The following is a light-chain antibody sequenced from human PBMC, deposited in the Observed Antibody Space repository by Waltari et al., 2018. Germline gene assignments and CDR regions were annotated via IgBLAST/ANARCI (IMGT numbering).Light chain of an antibody. CDR1: PSVGRY. CDR3: QKYVNLPAT. V-gene: IGKV3-20*01. CDR2: DAS. Sequence: EIVLTQSPGTLSLSPGERATLSCRASPSVGRYLAWYQQKPGQAPRPLIYDASTRATGIPDRFSGSGSGTDFSLTISRLESEDFAVYYCQKYVNLPATFGQGTKVEIK. J-gene: IGKJ1*01.